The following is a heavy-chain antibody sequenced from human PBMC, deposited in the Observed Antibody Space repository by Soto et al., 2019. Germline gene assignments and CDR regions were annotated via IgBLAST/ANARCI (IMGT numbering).Heavy chain of an antibody. CDR2: IYYSGST. J-gene: IGHJ5*02. V-gene: IGHV4-39*01. CDR1: GGSISSSSYY. Sequence: QLQLQESGPGLVKPSETLSLTCTVSGGSISSSSYYWGWIRQPPGKGLEWIGSIYYSGSTYYNPSLKSRVTISVDTSKNQFSLKLSSVTAADTAVYYCARHIAVAGTGRWFDPWGQGTLVTVSS. CDR3: ARHIAVAGTGRWFDP. D-gene: IGHD6-19*01.